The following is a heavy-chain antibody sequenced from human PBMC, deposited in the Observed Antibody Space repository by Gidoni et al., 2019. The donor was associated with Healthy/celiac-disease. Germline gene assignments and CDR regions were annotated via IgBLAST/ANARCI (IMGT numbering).Heavy chain of an antibody. Sequence: QVQLVASGGGVVQPGRSLRLSCAASGFTFRSYASHWVRQAPGKGLGWVAVISYDGSNKYYADSVKGRFTISRDNSKNTLYLQMNSLRAEDTAVYYCARGRGQRAIYYGMDVWGQGTTVTVSS. V-gene: IGHV3-30-3*01. J-gene: IGHJ6*02. CDR2: ISYDGSNK. D-gene: IGHD6-25*01. CDR3: ARGRGQRAIYYGMDV. CDR1: GFTFRSYA.